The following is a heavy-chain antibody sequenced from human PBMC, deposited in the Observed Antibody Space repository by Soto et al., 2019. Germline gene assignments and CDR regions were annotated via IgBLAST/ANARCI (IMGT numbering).Heavy chain of an antibody. Sequence: EVQLVESGGGLVQPGRSLRLSCAASGFTFDDYAMHWARQAPGKGLEWVSGISWNSGSIGYADSVKGRFTISRDNAKNSLYLQMNSLRAEDTALYYCAKDLNDYGDYETPWFDPWGQGTLVTVSS. J-gene: IGHJ5*02. V-gene: IGHV3-9*01. CDR3: AKDLNDYGDYETPWFDP. D-gene: IGHD4-17*01. CDR1: GFTFDDYA. CDR2: ISWNSGSI.